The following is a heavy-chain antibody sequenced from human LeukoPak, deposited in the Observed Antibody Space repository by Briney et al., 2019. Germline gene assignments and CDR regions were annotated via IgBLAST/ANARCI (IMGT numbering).Heavy chain of an antibody. Sequence: PGGSLRLSCAGSGFIVSSNYMSWVRQAAGKGLEWVSVIYGSSRTYYADSVKGRFTISRDNSKNTEYLQMDSLRAEDTAVYYCARDRADGYNYGDYFDNWGQGTLVTVSS. CDR3: ARDRADGYNYGDYFDN. V-gene: IGHV3-66*01. D-gene: IGHD5-18*01. CDR1: GFIVSSNY. CDR2: IYGSSRT. J-gene: IGHJ4*02.